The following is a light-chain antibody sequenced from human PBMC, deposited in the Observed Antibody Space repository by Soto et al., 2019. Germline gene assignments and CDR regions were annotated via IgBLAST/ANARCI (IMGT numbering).Light chain of an antibody. Sequence: SSALTQLPSVSVAPGQTARITCGGNNIESKSVHWYQQRPGQAPVLVIYVDSDRPSGIPDRFSASTSGNTGALTISRVEAGDEADYYCQVWDTISDHYVFGSGTKATVL. V-gene: IGLV3-21*02. J-gene: IGLJ1*01. CDR3: QVWDTISDHYV. CDR1: NIESKS. CDR2: VDS.